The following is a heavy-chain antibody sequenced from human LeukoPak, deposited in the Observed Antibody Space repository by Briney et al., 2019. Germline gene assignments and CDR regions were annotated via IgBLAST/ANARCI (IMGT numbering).Heavy chain of an antibody. CDR2: ISSSSSYI. D-gene: IGHD4-17*01. Sequence: GGSLRLSCAASGFTFSSYSMNWVRQAPGKGLEWVSSISSSSSYIYYADSVKGRFTISRDNAKNSLYLQMSSLRAEDTAVYYCARDQRVGQTVTTPMAWFDPWGQGTLVTVSS. V-gene: IGHV3-21*01. J-gene: IGHJ5*02. CDR1: GFTFSSYS. CDR3: ARDQRVGQTVTTPMAWFDP.